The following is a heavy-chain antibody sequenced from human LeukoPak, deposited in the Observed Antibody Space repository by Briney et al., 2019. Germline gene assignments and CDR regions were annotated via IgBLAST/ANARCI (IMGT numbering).Heavy chain of an antibody. CDR2: IYYSGST. V-gene: IGHV4-39*07. CDR1: GGSVSSSSYC. CDR3: ARDGSSSWYYAFDI. J-gene: IGHJ3*02. D-gene: IGHD6-13*01. Sequence: KASETLSLTCTVSGGSVSSSSYCWGWIRQPPGKGLEWIGSIYYSGSTYYNPSLKSRVTISVDTSKNQFSLNLSSVTAADTAVYYCARDGSSSWYYAFDIWGQGTMVTVSS.